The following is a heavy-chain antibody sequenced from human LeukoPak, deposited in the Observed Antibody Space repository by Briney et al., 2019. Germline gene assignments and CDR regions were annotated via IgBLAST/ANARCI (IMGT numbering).Heavy chain of an antibody. CDR2: ISHTGTT. CDR1: GGSFSGYY. Sequence: PSETLSLTCGVYGGSFSGYYWSWIRQPPGKGLEWIGEISHTGTTKYNPSLKSRVTISVDTSKNQFSLKLSSVTAADTAVYYCARAGSGWSQLDYWGQGTLVTVSS. V-gene: IGHV4-34*01. CDR3: ARAGSGWSQLDY. D-gene: IGHD6-19*01. J-gene: IGHJ4*02.